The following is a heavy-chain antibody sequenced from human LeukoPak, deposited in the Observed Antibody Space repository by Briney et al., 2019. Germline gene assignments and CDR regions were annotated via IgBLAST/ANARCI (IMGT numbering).Heavy chain of an antibody. Sequence: SVKVSCKASGGTFSSYAISWVRQAPGQGLEWMGGIIPIFGTANYAQKFQGRVTITTDESTSTAYMELSSLRSEDTAVYYCARGSYRGSYYYYYYMDVWGKGTTVTVSS. D-gene: IGHD1-26*01. CDR2: IIPIFGTA. J-gene: IGHJ6*03. CDR3: ARGSYRGSYYYYYYMDV. CDR1: GGTFSSYA. V-gene: IGHV1-69*05.